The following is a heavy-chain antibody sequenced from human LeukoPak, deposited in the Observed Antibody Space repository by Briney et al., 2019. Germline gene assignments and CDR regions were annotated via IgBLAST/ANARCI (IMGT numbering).Heavy chain of an antibody. Sequence: PGGSLRLSCAASGFTFDDYAMHWVRQAPGKGLEWVSGISWNSGGIGYADSVKGRFTISRDNSKNTLYLQMNSLRAEDTAVYYCARDPGEEDIVVVPAAYWGQGTLVTVSS. J-gene: IGHJ4*02. CDR2: ISWNSGGI. CDR3: ARDPGEEDIVVVPAAY. D-gene: IGHD2-2*01. V-gene: IGHV3-9*01. CDR1: GFTFDDYA.